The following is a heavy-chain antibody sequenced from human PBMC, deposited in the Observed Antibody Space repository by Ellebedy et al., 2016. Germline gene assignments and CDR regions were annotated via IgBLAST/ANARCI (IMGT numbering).Heavy chain of an antibody. CDR2: ISAYNGNT. V-gene: IGHV1-18*01. D-gene: IGHD3-10*01. Sequence: ASVKVSXXASGYTFTSYGISWVRQALGQGLEWMGWISAYNGNTNYAQKLQGRVTMTTDTSTSTAYMELRSLRSDDTAVYYCARDHFGEDDYWGQGTLVTVSS. J-gene: IGHJ4*02. CDR1: GYTFTSYG. CDR3: ARDHFGEDDY.